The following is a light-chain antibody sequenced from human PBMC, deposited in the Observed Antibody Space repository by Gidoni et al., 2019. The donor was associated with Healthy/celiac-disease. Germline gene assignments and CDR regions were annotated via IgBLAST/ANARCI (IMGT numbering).Light chain of an antibody. V-gene: IGLV1-47*01. CDR1: SSNIGSNY. CDR2: RNN. CDR3: AAWDDSLSGPWV. Sequence: QSVLTQTPSASGTPGQRVTISCSGSSSNIGSNYVYCYQQLPGTAPKLLIYRNNQRPSGVPDRFSGSKSGTSASLAISGLRSEDEADYYCAAWDDSLSGPWVFGGGTKLTVL. J-gene: IGLJ3*02.